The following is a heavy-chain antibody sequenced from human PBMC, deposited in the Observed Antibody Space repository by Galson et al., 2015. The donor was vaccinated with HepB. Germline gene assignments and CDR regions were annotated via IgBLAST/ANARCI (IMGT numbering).Heavy chain of an antibody. V-gene: IGHV3-7*04. Sequence: SLRLSCAASGFTFSSYWMSWVRQAPGKGLEWVANIKQDGSEKYYVDSVKGRFTISRDNAKNSLYLQMNSLRAEDTAVYYCARGRDIVVVPAATVDPFDYWGQGTLVTVSS. CDR3: ARGRDIVVVPAATVDPFDY. CDR1: GFTFSSYW. J-gene: IGHJ4*02. D-gene: IGHD2-2*01. CDR2: IKQDGSEK.